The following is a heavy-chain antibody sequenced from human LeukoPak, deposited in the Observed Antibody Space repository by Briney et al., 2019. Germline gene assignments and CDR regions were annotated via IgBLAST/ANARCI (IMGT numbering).Heavy chain of an antibody. V-gene: IGHV3-48*01. CDR1: GFTFSSYS. D-gene: IGHD6-19*01. J-gene: IGHJ4*02. Sequence: GGSLRLSCAASGFTFSSYSMNWVRQAPGKGQEWVSYISSSSSTIYYADSVKGRFTISRDNAKNSLYLQMNSLRAEDTAVYYCARRDSSGWLDYWGQGTLVTVSS. CDR3: ARRDSSGWLDY. CDR2: ISSSSSTI.